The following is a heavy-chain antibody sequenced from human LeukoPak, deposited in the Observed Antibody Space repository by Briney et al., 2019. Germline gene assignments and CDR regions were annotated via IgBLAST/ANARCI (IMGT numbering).Heavy chain of an antibody. CDR1: GFTFDTDW. Sequence: GWSLRLSCAASGFTFDTDWMNWVRQAPSKELEWVGLIRSKTDDGTVDNAAPVNGRFAISRDDSRNMLFLQMNSLKAEDTGVYYGTTGGPRRHWGQGTLVTVSS. CDR3: TTGGPRRH. V-gene: IGHV3-15*01. D-gene: IGHD3-16*01. J-gene: IGHJ4*02. CDR2: IRSKTDDGTV.